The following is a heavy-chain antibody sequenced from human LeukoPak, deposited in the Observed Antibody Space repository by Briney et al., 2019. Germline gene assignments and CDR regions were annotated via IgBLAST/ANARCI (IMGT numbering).Heavy chain of an antibody. J-gene: IGHJ4*02. V-gene: IGHV3-23*01. D-gene: IGHD3-22*01. CDR1: GFTFSSYA. CDR2: ISGSGGST. CDR3: AKDFSDHYYDSSGYVDW. Sequence: SGGSLRLSCAASGFTFSSYAMSWVRQAPGKGLEWVSAISGSGGSTYYADSVKGRFTISRDNAKNSLYLQMNSLRAEDTAVYYCAKDFSDHYYDSSGYVDWWGQGTLVTVSS.